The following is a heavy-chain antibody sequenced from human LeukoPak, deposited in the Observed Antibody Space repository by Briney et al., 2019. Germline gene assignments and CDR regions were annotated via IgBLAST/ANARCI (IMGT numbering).Heavy chain of an antibody. J-gene: IGHJ5*02. CDR3: VRDLSPHGFDP. CDR2: IYYSGNT. Sequence: SETLSLTCTVSGGSINRGDYYGSWIRQPPGKGLEWIGYIYYSGNTYHNPSLKSRVTISLDTSKTQFSLKLSSVTAADTAVYYCVRDLSPHGFDPWGQGTLVTVSS. V-gene: IGHV4-30-4*01. CDR1: GGSINRGDYY.